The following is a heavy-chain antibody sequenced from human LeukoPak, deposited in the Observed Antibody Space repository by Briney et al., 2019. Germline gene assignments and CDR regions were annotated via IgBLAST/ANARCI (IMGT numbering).Heavy chain of an antibody. V-gene: IGHV3-33*01. CDR1: GFIFSNYG. J-gene: IGHJ3*02. D-gene: IGHD3-22*01. CDR3: ARDRGSGYAFDI. Sequence: GRSLRLSCAASGFIFSNYGMHWVRKGPGQGMEWVALIWYDGSNKYYADSVKGRFTISRDSSKNTLYLQMNSLRAEDTAVYYCARDRGSGYAFDIWGQGTMVTVSS. CDR2: IWYDGSNK.